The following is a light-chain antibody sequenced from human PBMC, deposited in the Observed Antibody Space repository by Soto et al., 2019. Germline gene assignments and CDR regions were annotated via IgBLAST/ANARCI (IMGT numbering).Light chain of an antibody. CDR1: QSVAKKY. J-gene: IGKJ1*01. V-gene: IGKV3-20*01. Sequence: EIVLTQSPGTLSLSPGERVTLSCRASQSVAKKYLAWYQQEAGQAPRLLIYDASSRATGIPDRFSGSGSGTDFTLTISRLEPEDFAVYYCHQYASSPQTFGQGTKVEI. CDR2: DAS. CDR3: HQYASSPQT.